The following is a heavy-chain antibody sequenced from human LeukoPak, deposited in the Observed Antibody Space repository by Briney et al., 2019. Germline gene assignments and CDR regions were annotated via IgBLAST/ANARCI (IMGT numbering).Heavy chain of an antibody. V-gene: IGHV3-43*01. Sequence: PGGSLRLSCAASGFIFDDFTIHWVRQVPGKGLEWVSLINWYGGSTYYADSVKGRFTISRDNSQNSLYLQMDSLTTDDPAFYYCAKGDVDSPMNFYHWGQGTLVTVSS. CDR1: GFIFDDFT. J-gene: IGHJ4*02. CDR2: INWYGGST. CDR3: AKGDVDSPMNFYH. D-gene: IGHD5-12*01.